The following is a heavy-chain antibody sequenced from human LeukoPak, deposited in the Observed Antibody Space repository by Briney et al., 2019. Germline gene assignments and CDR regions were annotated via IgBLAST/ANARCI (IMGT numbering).Heavy chain of an antibody. CDR3: ASSGLVVVVAATLDY. CDR1: GGSFSGYY. CDR2: INHSGST. D-gene: IGHD2-15*01. Sequence: MSSEALSLTCAVYGGSFSGYYWSWIRQPPGKGLEWIGEINHSGSTNYNPSLKSRVTISVDTSKNQFSLKLSSVTAADTAVYYCASSGLVVVVAATLDYWGQGTLVTVSS. V-gene: IGHV4-34*01. J-gene: IGHJ4*02.